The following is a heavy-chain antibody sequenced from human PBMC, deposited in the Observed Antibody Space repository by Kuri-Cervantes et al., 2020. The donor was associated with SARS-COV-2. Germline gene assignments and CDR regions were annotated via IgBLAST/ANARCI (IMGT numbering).Heavy chain of an antibody. CDR3: ARHTIAARSDFDY. CDR2: IYYSGST. D-gene: IGHD6-6*01. CDR1: DESFSGYY. V-gene: IGHV4-34*01. J-gene: IGHJ4*02. Sequence: GSLRLSCAVHDESFSGYYWSWIRQPPGKGLEWIGSIYYSGSTYYNPSLKSRVTISVDTSKNQFSLKLSSVTAADTAVYYCARHTIAARSDFDYWGQGTLVTVSS.